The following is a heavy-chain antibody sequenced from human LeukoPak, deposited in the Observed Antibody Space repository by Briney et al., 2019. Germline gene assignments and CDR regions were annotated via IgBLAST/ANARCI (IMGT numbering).Heavy chain of an antibody. CDR1: GFTFSSYG. CDR2: ISGSGGST. CDR3: AKVGEYQLLLYAFDM. D-gene: IGHD2-2*01. J-gene: IGHJ3*02. V-gene: IGHV3-23*01. Sequence: GGTLRLSRAASGFTFSSYGMSWVRQAPGKGLEWVSAISGSGGSTYYADSVKGRFTISRDNSKNTLYLQMNSLRAEDTAVYYCAKVGEYQLLLYAFDMWGQGSMVTVSS.